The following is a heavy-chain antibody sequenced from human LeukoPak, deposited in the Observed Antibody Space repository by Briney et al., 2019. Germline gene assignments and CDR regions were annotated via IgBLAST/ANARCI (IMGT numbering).Heavy chain of an antibody. CDR2: INPSGGST. V-gene: IGHV1-46*01. J-gene: IGHJ4*02. CDR1: GYTFTSYY. D-gene: IGHD6-19*01. Sequence: ASVKVSCKASGYTFTSYYMHWVRQAPGQGLEWMGIINPSGGSTSYAQKFQGRVTMTRDMSTSTVYMGLSSLRSEDTAVYYCARPSRGYSSGWYRYYFDYWGQGTLVTVSS. CDR3: ARPSRGYSSGWYRYYFDY.